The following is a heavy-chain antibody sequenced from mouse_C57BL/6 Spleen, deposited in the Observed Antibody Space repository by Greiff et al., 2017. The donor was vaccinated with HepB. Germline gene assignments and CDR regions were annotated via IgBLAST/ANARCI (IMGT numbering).Heavy chain of an antibody. D-gene: IGHD2-2*01. V-gene: IGHV1-69*01. J-gene: IGHJ2*01. CDR3: ARYGSGVFDY. Sequence: QVQLQQPGAELVMPGASVKLSCKASGYTFTSYWMHWVKQRPGQGLEWIGEIDPSDSYTNYNQKFKGKSTLTVDKSSSTAYMQRSSLTSEDSAVYYCARYGSGVFDYWGQGTTLTVSS. CDR1: GYTFTSYW. CDR2: IDPSDSYT.